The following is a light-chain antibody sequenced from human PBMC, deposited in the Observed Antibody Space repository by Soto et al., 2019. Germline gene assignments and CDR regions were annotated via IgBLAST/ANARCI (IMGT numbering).Light chain of an antibody. V-gene: IGKV1-5*01. Sequence: DIQMTQSPSTLSASVGDRVTITCRASQSVSGWLAWYQQKPGEAPELLIYAASTLQSGVPSRFSGSGSGTDFTLTISCLQSEDFATYYCQQYYSFPPTFGQGTKVDIK. CDR1: QSVSGW. CDR3: QQYYSFPPT. J-gene: IGKJ1*01. CDR2: AAS.